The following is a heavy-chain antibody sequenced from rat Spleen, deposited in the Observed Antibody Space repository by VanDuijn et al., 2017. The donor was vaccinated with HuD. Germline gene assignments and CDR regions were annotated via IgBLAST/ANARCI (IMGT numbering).Heavy chain of an antibody. V-gene: IGHV2S12*01. CDR1: GFSLTSYH. CDR3: ASHTTEGAPFDY. Sequence: QVQLKESGPGLVQPSQTLSLTCTVSGFSLTSYHVSWVRQPPGKGLEWIAAISSGGGTYYNSALKSRLSISRDTSKSQVFLKMNSLQTEDTGIYFCASHTTEGAPFDYWGQGVMVTVSS. J-gene: IGHJ2*01. CDR2: ISSGGGT. D-gene: IGHD1-11*01.